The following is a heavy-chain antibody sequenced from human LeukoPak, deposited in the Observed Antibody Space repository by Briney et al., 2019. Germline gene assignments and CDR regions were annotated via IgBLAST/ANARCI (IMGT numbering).Heavy chain of an antibody. Sequence: PGGSLRLSCAASVFTFSSYWMHWVRQAPGKGLVWVSRINSDGSSTSYADSVRGRSTISRDNSKNTLYLQMNSLRAEDTAVYYCAKGRYSGYCSGGNCYADYFDRWGQGALVAVSA. CDR3: AKGRYSGYCSGGNCYADYFDR. D-gene: IGHD2-15*01. CDR1: VFTFSSYW. V-gene: IGHV3-74*01. J-gene: IGHJ4*02. CDR2: INSDGSST.